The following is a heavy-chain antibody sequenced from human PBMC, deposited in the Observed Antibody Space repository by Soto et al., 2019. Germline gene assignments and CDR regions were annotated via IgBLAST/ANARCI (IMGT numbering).Heavy chain of an antibody. CDR2: INHSGST. Sequence: SETLSLTCAVYGGSFSGYYGSWIRQPPGKGLEWIGEINHSGSTNYNPSLKSRVTISVDTSKNQFSLKLSSVTAADTAVYYCASQSSGWYYYYYYMDVWGKGTTVTVSS. CDR3: ASQSSGWYYYYYYMDV. V-gene: IGHV4-34*01. CDR1: GGSFSGYY. J-gene: IGHJ6*03. D-gene: IGHD6-19*01.